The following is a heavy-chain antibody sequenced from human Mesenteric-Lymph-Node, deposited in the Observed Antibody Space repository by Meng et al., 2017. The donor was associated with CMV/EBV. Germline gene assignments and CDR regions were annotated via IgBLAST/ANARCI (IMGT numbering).Heavy chain of an antibody. V-gene: IGHV3-11*01. CDR2: ISSSGGTT. Sequence: GESLKISCAASGFTFSDYYMSWIRQAPGKGLEWVSYISSSGGTTYDAGSVKGRFTISRDNAKNVVFPQMNSLRVEDTAVYYCARGGQTVRGVIDKWGQGTLVTVSS. D-gene: IGHD3-10*01. J-gene: IGHJ4*02. CDR1: GFTFSDYY. CDR3: ARGGQTVRGVIDK.